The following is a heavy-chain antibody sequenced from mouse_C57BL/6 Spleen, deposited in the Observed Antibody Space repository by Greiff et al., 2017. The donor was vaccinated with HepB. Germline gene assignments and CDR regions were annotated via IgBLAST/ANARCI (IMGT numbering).Heavy chain of an antibody. V-gene: IGHV3-6*01. D-gene: IGHD1-1*01. J-gene: IGHJ2*01. CDR1: GYSITSGYY. CDR3: AREKVLLRYPESYYFDY. CDR2: ISYDGSN. Sequence: EVKLLESGPGLVKPSQSLSLTCSVTGYSITSGYYWNWIRQFPGNKLEWMGYISYDGSNNYNPSLKNRISITRDTSKNQFFLKLNSVTTEDTATYYCAREKVLLRYPESYYFDYWGQGTTLTVSS.